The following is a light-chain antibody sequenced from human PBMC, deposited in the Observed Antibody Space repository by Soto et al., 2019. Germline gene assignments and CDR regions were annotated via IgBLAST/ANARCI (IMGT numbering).Light chain of an antibody. V-gene: IGLV2-18*02. CDR2: EVS. J-gene: IGLJ1*01. CDR3: SSYTTSRTYV. Sequence: QSALTQPPSVSGSPGQSVTISCTGTSSDVGSYDSVSWYQQPPGTVPKLMIYEVSNRPSGVPDRFSGSKSGNTASLTISGLQAEDEADYYCSSYTTSRTYVLGTGTKLTVL. CDR1: SSDVGSYDS.